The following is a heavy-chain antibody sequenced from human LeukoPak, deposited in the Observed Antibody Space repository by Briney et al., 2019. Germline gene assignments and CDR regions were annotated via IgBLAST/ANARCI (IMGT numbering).Heavy chain of an antibody. CDR1: GFTFSSYW. Sequence: GRSLRLSCAASGFTFSSYWMSWVRQAPGKGLEWVTTTKQDGSEKYYVDSVKGRFTISRDNAKNSVYLQMNSLRAEDTAVYYCAREGYWASDIWGQGTMVTVSS. CDR2: TKQDGSEK. CDR3: AREGYWASDI. D-gene: IGHD2-8*02. J-gene: IGHJ3*02. V-gene: IGHV3-7*01.